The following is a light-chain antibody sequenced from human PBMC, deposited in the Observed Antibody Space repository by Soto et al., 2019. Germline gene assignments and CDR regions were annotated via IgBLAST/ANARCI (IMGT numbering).Light chain of an antibody. CDR3: QQYGSSGT. Sequence: EIVLTQSPGTLSLSPGERATLSCRASQSVSSNYLAWYQQRPGQAPRLLIYGASSRATGIPDRFSGRGSGTDFTLTISRLEPEDFAVYYCQQYGSSGTFGQGTKVEIK. CDR1: QSVSSNY. J-gene: IGKJ1*01. V-gene: IGKV3-20*01. CDR2: GAS.